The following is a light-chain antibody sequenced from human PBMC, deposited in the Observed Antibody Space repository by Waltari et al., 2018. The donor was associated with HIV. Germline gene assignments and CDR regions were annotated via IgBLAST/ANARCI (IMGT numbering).Light chain of an antibody. V-gene: IGLV1-44*01. CDR3: ATWDDSPDGPV. Sequence: QSVLTQPPSASGTPGQRVTISCSGSSSNIGSNTVNWYQHPPGTAPKLLTYSNNQRPSGVPDRFSGSKSGTSSSLAISGLQSEDEADYYCATWDDSPDGPVFGGGTKLTVL. CDR2: SNN. CDR1: SSNIGSNT. J-gene: IGLJ3*02.